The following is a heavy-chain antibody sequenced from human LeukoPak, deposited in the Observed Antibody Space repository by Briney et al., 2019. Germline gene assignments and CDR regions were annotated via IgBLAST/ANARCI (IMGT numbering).Heavy chain of an antibody. V-gene: IGHV5-51*01. D-gene: IGHD3-10*01. Sequence: GESLKISCKGSGYSFTSYWIGWVRQMPGKGLEWIGIIYPGDSDTRYSPSFQGQVTISADKSISTAYLQWSSLKASDTAMYYCARWDYYGSGSYYRSPNFDYWGQGTLVTVSS. J-gene: IGHJ4*02. CDR3: ARWDYYGSGSYYRSPNFDY. CDR1: GYSFTSYW. CDR2: IYPGDSDT.